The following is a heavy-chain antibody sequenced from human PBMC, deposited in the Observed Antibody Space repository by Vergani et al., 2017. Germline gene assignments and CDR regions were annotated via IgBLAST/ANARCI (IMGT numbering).Heavy chain of an antibody. J-gene: IGHJ3*02. CDR1: GFTFSSYV. D-gene: IGHD4-23*01. CDR2: ISSNGDST. Sequence: EVQLVEFGGGLVQPGGSLRLSCLASGFTFSSYVMHWVRQAPGKGLQYVSAISSNGDSTYYTDSVKGRFTISSDNSKNTLYLQMSSLRAEDTAVYYCVKGLVTQTTDAFDIWGQGTMVTVSS. CDR3: VKGLVTQTTDAFDI. V-gene: IGHV3-64D*06.